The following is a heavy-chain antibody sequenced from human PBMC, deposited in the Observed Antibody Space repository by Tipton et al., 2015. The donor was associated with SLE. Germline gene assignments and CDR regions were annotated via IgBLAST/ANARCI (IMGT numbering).Heavy chain of an antibody. CDR2: IDQSGST. Sequence: TLSLTCTVSGGSISSGGYYWTWIRQPPGKGLEWIGEIDQSGSTNYNPSLKSRVTMSGDTSKNEFSLKLNSVTAADTAVYYCVRGPRGSSGYPNWGQGTLVTVSS. CDR3: VRGPRGSSGYPN. CDR1: GGSISSGGYY. J-gene: IGHJ4*02. V-gene: IGHV4-39*07. D-gene: IGHD3-22*01.